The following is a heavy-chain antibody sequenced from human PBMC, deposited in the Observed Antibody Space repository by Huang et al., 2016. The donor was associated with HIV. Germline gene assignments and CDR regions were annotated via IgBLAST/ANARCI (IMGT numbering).Heavy chain of an antibody. Sequence: EVHLVESGGGLVQPGRSLRLSCITSGFTFDDYAMHWVRQPPGKGLEWGSGISWKSGSVGYVDSVKGRFNISRDNAKKSLYLQMNSLTTEDTALYYCAKGGLAYCGGDCNRNSWYFDLWGRGTQVTVCS. CDR1: GFTFDDYA. J-gene: IGHJ2*01. CDR2: ISWKSGSV. D-gene: IGHD2-21*02. V-gene: IGHV3-9*01. CDR3: AKGGLAYCGGDCNRNSWYFDL.